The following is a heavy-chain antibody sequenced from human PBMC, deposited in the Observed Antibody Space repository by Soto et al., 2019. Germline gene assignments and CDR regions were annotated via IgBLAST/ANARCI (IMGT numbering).Heavy chain of an antibody. D-gene: IGHD2-21*01. J-gene: IGHJ5*02. V-gene: IGHV4-30-4*01. Sequence: SETLSLTXTVSGGSISSGDYYWSWIRQPPGKGLEWIGYIYYSGSTYYNPSLKSRVTISVDTSKNQFSLKLSSVTAADTAVYYCATLLRRWFDPWGQGTLVTVSS. CDR2: IYYSGST. CDR1: GGSISSGDYY. CDR3: ATLLRRWFDP.